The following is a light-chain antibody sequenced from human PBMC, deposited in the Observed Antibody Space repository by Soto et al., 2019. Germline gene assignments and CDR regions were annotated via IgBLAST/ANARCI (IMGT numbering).Light chain of an antibody. V-gene: IGKV1-5*01. CDR1: QSIDSW. CDR2: DAS. J-gene: IGKJ2*01. CDR3: QQYRGKPFT. Sequence: DIQMTQSPSTLSASVGDRVTIACRASQSIDSWLAWYQQKPWKAPKFLIYDASDLESGVPSRFSGSGSGTAFTLTISSLQPDDFATYYCQQYRGKPFTFGQGTKMEIK.